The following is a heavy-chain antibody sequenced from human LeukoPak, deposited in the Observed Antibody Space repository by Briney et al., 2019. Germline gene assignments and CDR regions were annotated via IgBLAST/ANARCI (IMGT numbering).Heavy chain of an antibody. D-gene: IGHD2-15*01. CDR2: ISSNGGST. V-gene: IGHV3-64*01. CDR3: ARGEIDAGYCSGGSCYETGTDDH. CDR1: GFTFSSYA. Sequence: PGGSLRLSCAASGFTFSSYAMHWVRQAPGKGLEYVSAISSNGGSTYYANSVKGRFTFSRDNSKNTLYLQMGSLRAEDMAVYYRARGEIDAGYCSGGSCYETGTDDHWGQGTLVTVSS. J-gene: IGHJ4*02.